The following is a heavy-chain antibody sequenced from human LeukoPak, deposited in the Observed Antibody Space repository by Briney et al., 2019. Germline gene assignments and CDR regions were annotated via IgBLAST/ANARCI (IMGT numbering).Heavy chain of an antibody. V-gene: IGHV5-51*01. CDR3: ARSRYQLLIDNWFDP. D-gene: IGHD2-2*01. CDR1: GYSFTSYW. J-gene: IGHJ5*02. CDR2: IYPGDSDT. Sequence: GESLKISCKGSGYSFTSYWIGWVRQMPGKGLEWMGIIYPGDSDTRYSPSFQGQVTISADKSISTAYLQWSSLKASDTAMHYCARSRYQLLIDNWFDPWGQGTLVTVSS.